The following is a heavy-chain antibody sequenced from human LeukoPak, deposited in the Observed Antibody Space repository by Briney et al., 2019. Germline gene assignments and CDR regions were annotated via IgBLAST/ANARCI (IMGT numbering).Heavy chain of an antibody. V-gene: IGHV3-48*04. J-gene: IGHJ4*02. D-gene: IGHD3-10*01. CDR2: ISSSGSTI. Sequence: GGSLRLSCAASGFTFSSYAMSWVRQAPGKGLEWVSYISSSGSTIYYADSVKGRFTISRDNAKNSLYLQMNSLRAEDTAVYYCARQIISTVGDDYWGQGTLVTVSS. CDR1: GFTFSSYA. CDR3: ARQIISTVGDDY.